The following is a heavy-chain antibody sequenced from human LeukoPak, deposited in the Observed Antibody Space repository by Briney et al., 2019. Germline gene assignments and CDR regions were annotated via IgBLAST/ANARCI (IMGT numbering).Heavy chain of an antibody. J-gene: IGHJ6*03. CDR3: ARGPYYYYYYMDV. Sequence: GGSLRLSCAASGFTFDDYGMSWVRQAPGKGLEWVANINQDGSERYYVDSVKGRFTISRDNAKRSLYLQMKSLRAEDTAVYYCARGPYYYYYYMDVWGKGTTVTISS. CDR2: INQDGSER. CDR1: GFTFDDYG. V-gene: IGHV3-7*01.